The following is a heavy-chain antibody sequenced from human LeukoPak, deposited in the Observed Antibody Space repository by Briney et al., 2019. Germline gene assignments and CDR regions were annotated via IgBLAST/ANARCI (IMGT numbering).Heavy chain of an antibody. CDR1: GFTFSSYS. V-gene: IGHV3-21*04. CDR2: ISSSSSYI. Sequence: GGSLRLSCAASGFTFSSYSMNWVRQAPGKGLEWVSSISSSSSYIYYADSVKGRFTISRDNAKNSLYLQMNSLRAEDTAVYYCASSESWYFSILDYWGQGTLVTVSS. D-gene: IGHD6-13*01. CDR3: ASSESWYFSILDY. J-gene: IGHJ4*02.